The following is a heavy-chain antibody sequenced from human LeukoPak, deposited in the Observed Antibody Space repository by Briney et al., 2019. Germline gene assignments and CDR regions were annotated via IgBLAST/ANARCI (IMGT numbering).Heavy chain of an antibody. D-gene: IGHD2-2*01. Sequence: QPSETLSLTCAVYGGSFSGYYWSWVRQAPGKGLEWVSAISGSGGSTYYADSVKGRFTISRDNSKNTLYLQMNSLRAEDTAVYYCAKEEEYCSSTSCYENHAWFDPWGQGTLVTVSS. CDR2: ISGSGGST. V-gene: IGHV3-23*01. CDR3: AKEEEYCSSTSCYENHAWFDP. J-gene: IGHJ5*02. CDR1: GGSFSGYY.